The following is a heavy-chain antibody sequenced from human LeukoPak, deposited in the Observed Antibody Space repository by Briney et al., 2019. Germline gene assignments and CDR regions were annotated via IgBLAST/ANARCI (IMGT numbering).Heavy chain of an antibody. CDR3: ARDGLSGGHLGSYHYAMDV. CDR2: INPNSGGT. V-gene: IGHV1-2*02. Sequence: ASVKVTCKASGYTFTGYYIHWVRQAPGQGLEWMGWINPNSGGTNYAQKFQGRVTMTRDTSISTAYMELSRLASDDTAVYYCARDGLSGGHLGSYHYAMDVWGQGTTVTVSS. CDR1: GYTFTGYY. D-gene: IGHD2-21*02. J-gene: IGHJ6*02.